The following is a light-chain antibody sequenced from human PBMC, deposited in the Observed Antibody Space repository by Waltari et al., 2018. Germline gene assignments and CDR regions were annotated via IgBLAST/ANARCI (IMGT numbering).Light chain of an antibody. J-gene: IGKJ2*01. CDR3: MQALQTHT. CDR2: LGS. V-gene: IGKV2-28*01. Sequence: DIVMTQSPFSLPVTPGEPASISCRYSQSLLHSNGYNYLDWYLQKPGQSPQLLIYLGSNRASGVPDRFSGSGSGTDFTLKISRVEAEDVGVYYCMQALQTHTFGQGTKLEIK. CDR1: QSLLHSNGYNY.